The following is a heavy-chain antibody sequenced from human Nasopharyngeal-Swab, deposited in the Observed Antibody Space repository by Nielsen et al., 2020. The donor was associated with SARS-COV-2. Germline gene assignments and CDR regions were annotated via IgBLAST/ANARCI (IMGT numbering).Heavy chain of an antibody. CDR1: GITFSSYG. Sequence: GESLKISCTVSGITFSSYGMHWVRQAPGKGLEWVAFIRYDGFNQHYADSVKGRFTISRDSFKNTLYLQLNSLRAEDTAVYYCAKDHKMDSGGGVGYMDVWGKGTTVTVSS. J-gene: IGHJ6*03. CDR2: IRYDGFNQ. D-gene: IGHD3-16*01. CDR3: AKDHKMDSGGGVGYMDV. V-gene: IGHV3-30*02.